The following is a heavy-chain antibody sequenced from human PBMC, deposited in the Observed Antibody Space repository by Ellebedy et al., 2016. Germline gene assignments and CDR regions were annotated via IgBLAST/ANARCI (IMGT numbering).Heavy chain of an antibody. CDR1: GYTFTSYY. J-gene: IGHJ4*02. V-gene: IGHV1-46*01. D-gene: IGHD1-26*01. Sequence: ASVKVSXXASGYTFTSYYMHWVRQAPGQGLEWMGIINPSGGSTSYAQKFQGRVTMTRDTSTSTAYMELRSLRSDDTAVYYCTRDPRGSSLYYWGQGTLVTVSS. CDR2: INPSGGST. CDR3: TRDPRGSSLYY.